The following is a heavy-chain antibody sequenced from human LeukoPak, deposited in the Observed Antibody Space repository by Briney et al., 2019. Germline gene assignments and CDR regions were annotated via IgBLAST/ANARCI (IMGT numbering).Heavy chain of an antibody. CDR3: AREDVVVPPYGMDV. V-gene: IGHV3-48*01. CDR2: ISSSSSTI. CDR1: GFAFSSHN. J-gene: IGHJ6*02. D-gene: IGHD2-2*01. Sequence: GGSLRLSCAASGFAFSSHNMNWVRQAPGKGLEWVSYISSSSSTIYYADSVKGRFTISRDNAKNSLYLQMNSLRAEDTAVYHCAREDVVVPPYGMDVWGQGTTVTVSS.